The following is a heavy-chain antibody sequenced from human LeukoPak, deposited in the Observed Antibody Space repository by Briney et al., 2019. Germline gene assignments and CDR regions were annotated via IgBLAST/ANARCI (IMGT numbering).Heavy chain of an antibody. Sequence: ASVKVSCKASGYTFTAYYMYWVRQAPGQGLESMGWINPNSGGTKYAQKFQDRVTLTRDTSITTAYMELSGVRSDDTAVYYCTRLLYSSGWYPSGYWGQGTLVSVSS. J-gene: IGHJ4*02. CDR1: GYTFTAYY. V-gene: IGHV1-2*02. D-gene: IGHD6-19*01. CDR2: INPNSGGT. CDR3: TRLLYSSGWYPSGY.